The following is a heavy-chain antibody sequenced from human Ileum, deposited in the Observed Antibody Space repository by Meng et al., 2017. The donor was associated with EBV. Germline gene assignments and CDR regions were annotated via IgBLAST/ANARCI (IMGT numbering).Heavy chain of an antibody. CDR1: GGSISTGNFY. CDR3: ASAYDYGDYEAFAY. D-gene: IGHD4-17*01. J-gene: IGHJ4*02. V-gene: IGHV4-39*07. CDR2: IYYRGNT. Sequence: LQLQESGPGLVKPSETLSLTCTGSGGSISTGNFYWGLIRQSPGKALECIGTIYYRGNTFYNPSLKSRLTISIDTSKNEFSLTLRSVTAADTALYYCASAYDYGDYEAFAYWGPGSLVTVSS.